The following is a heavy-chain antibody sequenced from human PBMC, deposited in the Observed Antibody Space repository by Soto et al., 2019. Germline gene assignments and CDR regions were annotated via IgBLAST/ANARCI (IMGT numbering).Heavy chain of an antibody. V-gene: IGHV3-23*01. CDR2: ISGSGGSS. D-gene: IGHD2-2*01. CDR3: AKKSTDSSGYSDY. CDR1: GFTVSNYA. Sequence: GGSLRLSCATSGFTVSNYAMSWVRQAPGKGLEWVSGISGSGGSSYYADSVKGRFTISRNNSKNTLNLQMDSLRAEDTAVYYCAKKSTDSSGYSDYWGQGTVVTVSS. J-gene: IGHJ4*02.